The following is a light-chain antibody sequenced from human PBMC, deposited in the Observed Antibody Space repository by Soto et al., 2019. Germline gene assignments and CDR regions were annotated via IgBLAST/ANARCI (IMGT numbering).Light chain of an antibody. V-gene: IGKV3-15*01. CDR2: GAS. CDR1: QGVSRK. CDR3: QQYHTWPIT. Sequence: QSPSTLSVPPGETETFPCRASQGVSRKLAWYRHKPGQAPRLLISGASTGATGIPARFSGSGSGTEFTLTISSLQSEDCAIYYCQQYHTWPITFGGGTKVDIK. J-gene: IGKJ4*01.